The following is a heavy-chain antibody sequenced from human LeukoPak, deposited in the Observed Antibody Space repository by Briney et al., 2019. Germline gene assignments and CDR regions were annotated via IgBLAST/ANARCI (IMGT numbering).Heavy chain of an antibody. CDR1: GFTFSSYS. D-gene: IGHD5-18*01. CDR3: ARGSGYSYGIV. J-gene: IGHJ4*02. Sequence: GGSLRLSCAASGFTFSSYSMNWVRQAPGKGLEWVSYISSSGSTIYYADSVKGRFTISRDNAKNSLYLQMNSLRAEDTAAYYCARGSGYSYGIVWGQGTLVTVSS. CDR2: ISSSGSTI. V-gene: IGHV3-48*04.